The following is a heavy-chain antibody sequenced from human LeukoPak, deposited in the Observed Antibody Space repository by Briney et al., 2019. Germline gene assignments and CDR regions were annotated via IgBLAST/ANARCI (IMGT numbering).Heavy chain of an antibody. CDR1: GFTFGSYS. D-gene: IGHD3-9*01. J-gene: IGHJ4*02. CDR2: ISSGSSTI. V-gene: IGHV3-48*02. CDR3: ATGARYFDS. Sequence: PGGSLRLSCVVSGFTFGSYSMNWVRQAPGKGLEWVSYISSGSSTIYYADSVKGRFTISRDNAKNSLYLQMNSLRDEDTAVYYCATGARYFDSWGQGTLVTVSS.